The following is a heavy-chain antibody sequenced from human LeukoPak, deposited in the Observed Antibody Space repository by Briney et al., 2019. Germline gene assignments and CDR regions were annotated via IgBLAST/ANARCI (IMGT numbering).Heavy chain of an antibody. CDR2: INEDGSTT. J-gene: IGHJ6*02. V-gene: IGHV3-74*01. Sequence: GGALRLSCADSGFTFSSHWMHSVRQAPGKGLLWVSRINEDGSTTNDADSVKGRFTISRDNAKNTLYMQMNRLRAEDTAVYYCAREARNYYGIDVWGQGTMVTVSS. D-gene: IGHD5-12*01. CDR3: AREARNYYGIDV. CDR1: GFTFSSHW.